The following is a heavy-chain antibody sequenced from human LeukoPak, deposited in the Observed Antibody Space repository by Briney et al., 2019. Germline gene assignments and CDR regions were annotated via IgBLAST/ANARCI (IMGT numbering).Heavy chain of an antibody. Sequence: ASVKVSCKASGYTFTSYGISWVRQAPGQGLEWMGWISAYNGNTNYAQKLQGRVTMTTDTSTSTAYMELRSLRSDDTAVYYCAREAPYYYGSGSTYWGQGTLVTVSS. J-gene: IGHJ4*02. CDR1: GYTFTSYG. D-gene: IGHD3-10*01. CDR2: ISAYNGNT. CDR3: AREAPYYYGSGSTY. V-gene: IGHV1-18*01.